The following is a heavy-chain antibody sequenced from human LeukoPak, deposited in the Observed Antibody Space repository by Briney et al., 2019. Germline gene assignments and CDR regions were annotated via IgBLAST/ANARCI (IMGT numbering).Heavy chain of an antibody. J-gene: IGHJ6*02. CDR3: ASHFSSSHYYYYGMDV. V-gene: IGHV3-30-3*01. Sequence: GGSLRLSCAASGFTFSSYAMHWVRQAPGKGLEWVAVISYDGSNKYYADSVKGRFTISRDNPKNTLYLQMNSLRAEDTAVYYCASHFSSSHYYYYGMDVWGQGTTVTVSS. D-gene: IGHD6-13*01. CDR2: ISYDGSNK. CDR1: GFTFSSYA.